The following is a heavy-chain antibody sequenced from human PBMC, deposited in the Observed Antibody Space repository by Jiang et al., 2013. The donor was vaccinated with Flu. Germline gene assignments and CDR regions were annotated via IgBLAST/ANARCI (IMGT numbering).Heavy chain of an antibody. V-gene: IGHV3-23*04. J-gene: IGHJ4*02. CDR3: AKGPFLDYYDSSGYYQEEGLDY. Sequence: VQLVESGGGLVQPGGSLRLSCAASGFTFSSYAMSWVRQAPGKGLEWVSGISGSGSSTYYADSVKGRFTISRHNSKNTLYLQMNSLRAEDTAIYYCAKGPFLDYYDSSGYYQEEGLDYWGQGTLVTVSS. CDR1: GFTFSSYA. CDR2: ISGSGSST. D-gene: IGHD3-22*01.